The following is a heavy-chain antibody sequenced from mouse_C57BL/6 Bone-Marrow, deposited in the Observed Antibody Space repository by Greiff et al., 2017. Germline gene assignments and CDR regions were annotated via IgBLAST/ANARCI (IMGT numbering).Heavy chain of an antibody. D-gene: IGHD1-1*01. CDR1: GYTFTSYG. CDR3: ARWGVVATLYYFDY. J-gene: IGHJ2*01. V-gene: IGHV1-81*01. CDR2: IYPRSGNT. Sequence: QVQLQQSGAELARPGASVKLSCKASGYTFTSYGISWVKQRTGQGLEWIGEIYPRSGNTYYNEKFKGKATLTADKYSSTAYMELRSLTSEDSAVYFCARWGVVATLYYFDYWGQGTTLTVSS.